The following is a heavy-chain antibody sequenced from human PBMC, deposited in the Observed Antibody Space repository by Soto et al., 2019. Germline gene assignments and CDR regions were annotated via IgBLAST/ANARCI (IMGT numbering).Heavy chain of an antibody. CDR2: ISSGSSYI. D-gene: IGHD2-8*01. CDR1: GFTFNNYI. CDR3: VRDSLMRTS. Sequence: LRLSCVGSGFTFNNYIMTWVRQAPGKGLEWVSSISSGSSYIYYAESLKGRFNISRDDARNSLYLQMNNLRVDDTAVYYCVRDSLMRTSWGQRTLATVS. V-gene: IGHV3-21*01. J-gene: IGHJ5*02.